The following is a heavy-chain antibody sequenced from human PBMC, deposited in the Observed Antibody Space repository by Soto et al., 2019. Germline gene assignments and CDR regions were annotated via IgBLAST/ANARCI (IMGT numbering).Heavy chain of an antibody. J-gene: IGHJ4*02. Sequence: EVQLVESGGGLVQPGGSLRLSCVASGFTFSTYWMTWVRQAPGKGLEWVASINQDGSEIYYVDSVKGRFTISRDNAKNSLYLLMNSLRAEDTAVYYCARAITTAGGYWGQGTLVTVSS. CDR2: INQDGSEI. CDR1: GFTFSTYW. CDR3: ARAITTAGGY. D-gene: IGHD6-25*01. V-gene: IGHV3-7*05.